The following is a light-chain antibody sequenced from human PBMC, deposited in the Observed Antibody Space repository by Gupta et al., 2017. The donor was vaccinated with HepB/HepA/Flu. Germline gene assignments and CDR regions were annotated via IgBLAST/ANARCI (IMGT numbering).Light chain of an antibody. CDR2: DTS. CDR3: FLSYSGAGV. Sequence: QAVVTQEPSLTVSPVGTVTLTCDSSTGAVTSGHSPYWFQQKPGQAPRTLIYDTSNKHSWTPARFSGSLLGGKAALTLSGAQPDDEADYYCFLSYSGAGVFGTGTTVTVL. V-gene: IGLV7-46*01. CDR1: TGAVTSGHS. J-gene: IGLJ1*01.